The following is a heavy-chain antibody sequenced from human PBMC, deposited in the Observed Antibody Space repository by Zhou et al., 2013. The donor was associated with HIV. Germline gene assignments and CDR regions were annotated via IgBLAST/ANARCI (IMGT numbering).Heavy chain of an antibody. Sequence: QVQLVQSGAEVKKPGASVKVSCKASGYTFTGYYMHWVRQAPGQGLEWMGWINPNNGGTKYGQKFQDRVTMTRDTSISTAYMELSRLRSDDTAVYYCVRPRGRCTGGVCYTWYYDLWGRGTLVTVSS. CDR3: VRPRGRCTGGVCYTWYYDL. CDR1: GYTFTGYY. D-gene: IGHD2-8*02. V-gene: IGHV1-2*02. CDR2: INPNNGGT. J-gene: IGHJ2*01.